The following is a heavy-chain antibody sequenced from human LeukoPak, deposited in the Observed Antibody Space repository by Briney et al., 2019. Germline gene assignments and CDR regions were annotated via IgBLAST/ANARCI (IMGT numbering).Heavy chain of an antibody. CDR1: GFTFSSYA. Sequence: PGGSLRLSCAASGFTFSSYAMYWVRQAPGKGLEWVAVISYDGSNKYYADSVKGRFTISRDNSKNTLYLQMNSLRAEDTAVYYCASWIPPADDYWGQGTLVTVSS. CDR2: ISYDGSNK. J-gene: IGHJ4*02. CDR3: ASWIPPADDY. D-gene: IGHD5-12*01. V-gene: IGHV3-30-3*01.